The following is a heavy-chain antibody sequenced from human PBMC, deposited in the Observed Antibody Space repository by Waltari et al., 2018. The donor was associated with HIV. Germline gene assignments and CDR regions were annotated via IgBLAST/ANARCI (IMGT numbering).Heavy chain of an antibody. CDR3: ARRRWRTTMVFVVKGGVFDI. Sequence: QVQLQQWGAGLVKPAETLSLNCAVYGGSLNNFLWGFVRQSPGKGVEWFGEINHSGKTDYNPSLKGRVSLSIDPSKKQFYLELTSMTVADTAIYYCARRRWRTTMVFVVKGGVFDIWGQGTEVTVSS. V-gene: IGHV4-34*02. CDR2: INHSGKT. D-gene: IGHD2-21*01. J-gene: IGHJ3*02. CDR1: GGSLNNFL.